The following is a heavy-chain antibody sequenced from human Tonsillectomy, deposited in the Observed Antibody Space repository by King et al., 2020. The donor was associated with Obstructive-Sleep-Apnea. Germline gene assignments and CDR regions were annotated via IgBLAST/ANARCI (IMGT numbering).Heavy chain of an antibody. V-gene: IGHV3-33*06. CDR1: GFTFSNYG. D-gene: IGHD3-16*01. CDR2: IWHDGSNE. J-gene: IGHJ4*02. CDR3: AKDLRYLGYYFDH. Sequence: HVQLVESGGGVVQPGRSLRLSCTAPGFTFSNYGMHWVRQAPGKGLEWVAVIWHDGSNEYYADSAKGRFTISRDNSKNTLYLQMNRLRAGDTAVYYCAKDLRYLGYYFDHWGQGTLVTVSS.